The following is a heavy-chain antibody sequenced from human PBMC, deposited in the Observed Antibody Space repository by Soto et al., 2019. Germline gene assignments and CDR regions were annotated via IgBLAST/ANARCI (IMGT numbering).Heavy chain of an antibody. J-gene: IGHJ3*02. CDR2: MNPNSGNT. Sequence: ASVKVSCKASGYTFTSYDINWVRQATGQGLEWMGWMNPNSGNTGYAQKFQGRVTMTRNTSISTAYMELSSLRSEDTAVYYCASAYCSGGSCYLLAFDIWGQGTMVTVSS. D-gene: IGHD2-15*01. CDR3: ASAYCSGGSCYLLAFDI. CDR1: GYTFTSYD. V-gene: IGHV1-8*01.